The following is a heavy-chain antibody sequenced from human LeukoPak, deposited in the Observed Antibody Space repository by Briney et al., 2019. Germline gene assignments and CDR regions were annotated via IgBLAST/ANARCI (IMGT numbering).Heavy chain of an antibody. CDR2: IIPIFGTA. CDR3: ARGGVGYFDY. Sequence: SVKVSCKASGGTFSSYAISWVRQAPGQGPEWMGGIIPIFGTANYAQKFQGRVTITADESTSTAYMELSSLRSGDTAVYYCARGGVGYFDYWGQGTLVTVSS. V-gene: IGHV1-69*13. J-gene: IGHJ4*02. D-gene: IGHD2-15*01. CDR1: GGTFSSYA.